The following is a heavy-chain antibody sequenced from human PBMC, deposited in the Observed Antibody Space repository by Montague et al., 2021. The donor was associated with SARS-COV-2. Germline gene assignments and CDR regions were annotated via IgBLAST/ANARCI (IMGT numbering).Heavy chain of an antibody. J-gene: IGHJ4*02. CDR2: IDPSDSYT. D-gene: IGHD5-12*01. Sequence: QSGAEVKKPGESLRISCKVSGYIFISHWITWVRQMPGKGLEWMGRIDPSDSYTNYSPSFQDHVSISVDKSISTAYLQWSSLKASDTAMYYCARRGRPYSGYTTGYFDYWGQGTLVTVSS. V-gene: IGHV5-10-1*01. CDR3: ARRGRPYSGYTTGYFDY. CDR1: GYIFISHW.